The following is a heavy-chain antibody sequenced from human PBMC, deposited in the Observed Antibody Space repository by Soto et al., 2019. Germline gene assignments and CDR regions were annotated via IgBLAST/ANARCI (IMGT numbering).Heavy chain of an antibody. CDR2: IYHSGST. CDR1: GGSISSGGYS. CDR3: VRVPGP. Sequence: TSGTLSLTCVVSGGSISSGGYSWSWIRQPPGKGLEWIGYIYHSGSTYYNPSLKSRVTISVDRSKNQFSLKLSSVTAADTAVYYCVRVPGPWGQGTLVTVS. J-gene: IGHJ5*02. V-gene: IGHV4-30-2*01.